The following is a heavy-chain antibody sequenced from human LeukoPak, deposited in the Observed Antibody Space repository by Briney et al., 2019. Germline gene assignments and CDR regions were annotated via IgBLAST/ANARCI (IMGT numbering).Heavy chain of an antibody. Sequence: SETLSLTCAVSGYSIGSGYYWGWIRQPPGKGLEWIGSIYHSGRTYSNPSLKTRVTISVDTSKNQFSLKLSSVTAADTAVYYCARAPSIAVAGGDWFDPWGQGTLVTVSS. V-gene: IGHV4-38-2*01. CDR3: ARAPSIAVAGGDWFDP. D-gene: IGHD6-19*01. J-gene: IGHJ5*02. CDR2: IYHSGRT. CDR1: GYSIGSGYY.